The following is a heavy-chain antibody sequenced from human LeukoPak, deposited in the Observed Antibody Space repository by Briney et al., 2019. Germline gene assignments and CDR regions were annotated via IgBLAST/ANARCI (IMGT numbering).Heavy chain of an antibody. CDR1: GDSVSSNSAA. D-gene: IGHD2/OR15-2a*01. Sequence: SQTVSLTCAISGDSVSSNSAAWNWIRQSPSRGLEWLGRTYYRSKWSTDYAVFVKSRITINPDTSKNQFSLHLKSVTPEDTAVYYCARMVGNSPDYWGQGTLVTVSS. CDR2: TYYRSKWST. CDR3: ARMVGNSPDY. J-gene: IGHJ4*02. V-gene: IGHV6-1*01.